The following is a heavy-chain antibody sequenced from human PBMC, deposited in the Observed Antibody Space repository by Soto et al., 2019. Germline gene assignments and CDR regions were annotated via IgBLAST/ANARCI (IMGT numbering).Heavy chain of an antibody. CDR3: ARDADYGGSRGGMDV. CDR2: IYYRGST. J-gene: IGHJ6*02. D-gene: IGHD4-17*01. V-gene: IGHV4-31*03. Sequence: QVRLEESGPGLVKPSETLSLICSVSGGSVNNANYFWNWIRHHPENGLEWIGYIYYRGSTRYNPSFKTRATLSIDTSKNQFSLRLNSVTVADTAVYFCARDADYGGSRGGMDVWGRGTTVTV. CDR1: GGSVNNANYF.